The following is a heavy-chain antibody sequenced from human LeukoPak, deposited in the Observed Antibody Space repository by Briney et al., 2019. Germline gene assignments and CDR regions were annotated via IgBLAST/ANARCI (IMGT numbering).Heavy chain of an antibody. CDR2: ISGSGGST. CDR3: AKSQHSSIAARAPYNWFDP. Sequence: GGSLRLSCAASGFTFSSYAMSWVRQAPGKGLEWVSAISGSGGSTYYADSVKGRFTISRDNSKNTLYLQMNSLRAEDTAVYYCAKSQHSSIAARAPYNWFDPWGQGTLVTVSS. D-gene: IGHD6-6*01. V-gene: IGHV3-23*01. CDR1: GFTFSSYA. J-gene: IGHJ5*02.